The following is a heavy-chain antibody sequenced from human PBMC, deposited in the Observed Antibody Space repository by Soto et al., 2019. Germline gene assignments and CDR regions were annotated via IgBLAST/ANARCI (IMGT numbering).Heavy chain of an antibody. V-gene: IGHV3-23*01. Sequence: GGSLRPSCAASGFTFGMYAMKWVGQAPGKGLEWVSLIGESGTPTYYADSVKGRFTISRDNSGNTLFLEMYSLRAEDTAVYYCARYIPGVRYYGMDVWGQEATVTLSS. CDR2: IGESGTPT. CDR1: GFTFGMYA. D-gene: IGHD2-2*01. CDR3: ARYIPGVRYYGMDV. J-gene: IGHJ6*02.